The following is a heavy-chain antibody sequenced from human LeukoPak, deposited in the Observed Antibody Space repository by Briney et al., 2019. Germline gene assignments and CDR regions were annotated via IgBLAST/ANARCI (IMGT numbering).Heavy chain of an antibody. CDR2: IWYDGSNK. Sequence: GGSLRLSCAASGFTFSSYGMHRVRQAPGKGLEWVAVIWYDGSNKYYADSVKGRFTISRDNSKNTLYLQMKSLRAEDTAVYYCARGTALNSYYFDYWGQGTLVTVSS. V-gene: IGHV3-33*01. J-gene: IGHJ4*02. D-gene: IGHD2-21*02. CDR3: ARGTALNSYYFDY. CDR1: GFTFSSYG.